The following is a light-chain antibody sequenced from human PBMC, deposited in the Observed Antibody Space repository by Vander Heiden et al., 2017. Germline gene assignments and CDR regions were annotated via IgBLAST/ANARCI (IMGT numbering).Light chain of an antibody. CDR2: DAS. Sequence: VSPHSPGTLSSSRGEKATLSCRASQNVGSELAWYQQRPGQAPRLLMSDASSRAPGIPARFSGRGSGTDFTLTISSLEPEDFAIYYCLQRHRWPRSFGQGTRLEIK. CDR3: LQRHRWPRS. J-gene: IGKJ1*01. V-gene: IGKV3-11*01. CDR1: QNVGSE.